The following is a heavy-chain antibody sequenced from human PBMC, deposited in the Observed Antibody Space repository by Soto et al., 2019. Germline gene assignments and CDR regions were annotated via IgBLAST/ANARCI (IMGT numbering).Heavy chain of an antibody. CDR3: AGLNGGRFLDKGDY. J-gene: IGHJ4*02. D-gene: IGHD3-3*01. Sequence: QVQLHQWGAGLLKPSETLSLTCGVYNGSFMGYYWTWVRQPPGKGLEWIGEINHFGSSNYNLSINSRVAVSIDSANHQYYLSLRSLTEADTAVYYGAGLNGGRFLDKGDYWGQGVLVTVSS. CDR2: INHFGSS. CDR1: NGSFMGYY. V-gene: IGHV4-34*01.